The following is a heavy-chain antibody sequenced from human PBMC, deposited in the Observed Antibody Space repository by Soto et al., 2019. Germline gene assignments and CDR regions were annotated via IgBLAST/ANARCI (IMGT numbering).Heavy chain of an antibody. Sequence: EVQLVESGGGLVQPGGSLRLSCAAYGFTFSIYSMNWVRQAPGKGMEWVSCIGTSSSTIYDADSVKGRFTISRDNAKNSRYLQMNSLRDEDTAVYYCERVSRWDDNHLVWGHGTLVTVSS. V-gene: IGHV3-48*02. D-gene: IGHD1-1*01. J-gene: IGHJ4*01. CDR1: GFTFSIYS. CDR2: IGTSSSTI. CDR3: ERVSRWDDNHLV.